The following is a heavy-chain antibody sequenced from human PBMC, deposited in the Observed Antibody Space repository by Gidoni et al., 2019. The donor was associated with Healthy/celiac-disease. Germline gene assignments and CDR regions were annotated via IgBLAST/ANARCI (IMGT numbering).Heavy chain of an antibody. D-gene: IGHD6-25*01. CDR2: ISYDGSNK. J-gene: IGHJ6*03. Sequence: GLEWVAVISYDGSNKYYADSVKGRFTISRDNSKNTLYLQMNSLRAEDTAVYYCARDQGSSETFYYDYMDVWGKGTTVTVSS. V-gene: IGHV3-30-3*01. CDR3: ARDQGSSETFYYDYMDV.